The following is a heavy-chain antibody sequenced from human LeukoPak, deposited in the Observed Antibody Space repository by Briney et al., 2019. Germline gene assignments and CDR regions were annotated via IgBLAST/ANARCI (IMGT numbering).Heavy chain of an antibody. CDR3: ARDPGGYYFDY. J-gene: IGHJ4*02. CDR2: IYSGGST. CDR1: GFTVSSSY. V-gene: IGHV3-66*01. D-gene: IGHD3-16*01. Sequence: GGSLRLSCAASGFTVSSSYMSWVRQAPGKGLEWVSVIYSGGSTYYADSVKGRFAISRDNSKNTLYLQMNSLRAEDTAVYYCARDPGGYYFDYWGQGTLVTVSS.